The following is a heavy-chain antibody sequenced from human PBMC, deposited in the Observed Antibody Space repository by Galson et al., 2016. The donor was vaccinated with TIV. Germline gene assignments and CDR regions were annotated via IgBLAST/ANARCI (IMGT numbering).Heavy chain of an antibody. CDR3: ATFRGARGPFDY. CDR1: GYTLSHYY. V-gene: IGHV1-46*01. CDR2: IDPLGGGT. J-gene: IGHJ4*02. Sequence: SVKVSCKASGYTLSHYYMHWVRQAPGQGLEWVGVIDPLGGGTTYAPQFQGRVTMTRDTSTSTVYMELTSLKSDDTAIFYCATFRGARGPFDYWGQGTLVAVSS. D-gene: IGHD4/OR15-4a*01.